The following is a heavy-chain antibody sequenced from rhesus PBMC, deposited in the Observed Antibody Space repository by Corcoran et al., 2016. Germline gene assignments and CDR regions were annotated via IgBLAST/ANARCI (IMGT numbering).Heavy chain of an antibody. Sequence: QVQLQESGPGVVKPSETLSLTCAVSGGSISHSYRWSWIRQPPGKGLEWIGYIYGSSTSTNYNPSRKSRVTISKDTSKNQFSVKLSSVTAADTAVYYCARVVQIAVYFDYWGQGVLVTVSS. V-gene: IGHV4S10*01. J-gene: IGHJ4*01. CDR3: ARVVQIAVYFDY. CDR1: GGSISHSYR. D-gene: IGHD6-13*01. CDR2: IYGSSTST.